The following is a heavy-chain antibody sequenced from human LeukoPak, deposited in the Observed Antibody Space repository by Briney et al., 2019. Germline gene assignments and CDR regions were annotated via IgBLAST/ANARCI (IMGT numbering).Heavy chain of an antibody. J-gene: IGHJ4*02. CDR2: IYTSGST. D-gene: IGHD3-10*01. V-gene: IGHV4-59*08. Sequence: PSETLSLTCTVSGGSISSYYWSWIRQPPGKGLEWIGRIYTSGSTNYNPSLKSRVTILVDTSKNQFSLKLRSVTAADTAVYYCARQGYYGSGSHSNIDYWGQGTLVTVSS. CDR1: GGSISSYY. CDR3: ARQGYYGSGSHSNIDY.